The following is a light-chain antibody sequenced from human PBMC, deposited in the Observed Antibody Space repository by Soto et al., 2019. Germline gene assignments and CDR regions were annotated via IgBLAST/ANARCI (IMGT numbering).Light chain of an antibody. Sequence: EIVLTQSPATLSLSPGERATLSCRASQSISSYLAWYQQKPGQAPRLLIHDTSNRATDIPDRFSGSGSGTEFTLTIRSLASEDSAVYYCQQYSSWPPCTLGQGTKVDXK. J-gene: IGKJ1*01. CDR3: QQYSSWPPCT. CDR1: QSISSY. V-gene: IGKV3-11*01. CDR2: DTS.